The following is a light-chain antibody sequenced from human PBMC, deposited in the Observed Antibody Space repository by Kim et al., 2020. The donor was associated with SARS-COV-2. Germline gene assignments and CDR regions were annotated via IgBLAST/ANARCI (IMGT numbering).Light chain of an antibody. J-gene: IGKJ4*01. CDR1: QSVSTN. V-gene: IGKV3-15*01. CDR3: QQYNNWPLS. CDR2: GAS. Sequence: ERVMTQSPATLSVSPGERATLSCRASQSVSTNLAWYQQKPGQAPRLLIHGASTRATGIPARFSGSGSGTEFTLTISSLQSEDFAVYYWQQYNNWPLSFGGGTRVDIK.